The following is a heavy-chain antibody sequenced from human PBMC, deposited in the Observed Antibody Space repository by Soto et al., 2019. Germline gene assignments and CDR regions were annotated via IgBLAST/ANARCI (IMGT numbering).Heavy chain of an antibody. J-gene: IGHJ4*02. V-gene: IGHV2-5*02. Sequence: QITLNESGPTVVNPAETLTLTCTFSGFSLTTTGVGVGWIRQSPGKAPEWLALIYWDDDKRYSASLKSRLTITKATSKNQVVLTIASVDPADTATYYCAHRILRTVFGLVTTTAIYFDFWGQGTPVVVSS. CDR3: AHRILRTVFGLVTTTAIYFDF. CDR1: GFSLTTTGVG. D-gene: IGHD3-3*01. CDR2: IYWDDDK.